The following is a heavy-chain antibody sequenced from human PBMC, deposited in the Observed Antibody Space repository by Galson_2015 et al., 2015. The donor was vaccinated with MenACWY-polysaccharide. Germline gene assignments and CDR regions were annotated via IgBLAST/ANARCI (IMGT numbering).Heavy chain of an antibody. CDR3: ARVRYSTVKYQFDY. V-gene: IGHV3-23*01. D-gene: IGHD2-2*01. CDR2: NGGSGSNT. CDR1: GFTFSNYA. J-gene: IGHJ4*02. Sequence: PLRLSCAASGFTFSNYAMSWVRQAPGKGLEWVSTNGGSGSNTHYADSVKGRFTISRDNSKNTLSLQMNSLRAEDTAVYYCARVRYSTVKYQFDYWGQGTLVAVSS.